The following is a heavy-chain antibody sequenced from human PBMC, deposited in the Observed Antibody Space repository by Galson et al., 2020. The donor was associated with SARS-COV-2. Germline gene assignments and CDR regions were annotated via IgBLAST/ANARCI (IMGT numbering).Heavy chain of an antibody. CDR2: IIPICGTA. J-gene: IGHJ5*02. D-gene: IGHD3-10*01. CDR3: ASSSATLSGWFGEFNWFDP. Sequence: SVKVSRKASGGTFSSYAISWVRQAPGQRLEWMGGIIPICGTANYAQKLQDRATITADESTSTAYMELSSLRSEDTAVYYCASSSATLSGWFGEFNWFDPWGQGTLVTVSS. V-gene: IGHV1-69*13. CDR1: GGTFSSYA.